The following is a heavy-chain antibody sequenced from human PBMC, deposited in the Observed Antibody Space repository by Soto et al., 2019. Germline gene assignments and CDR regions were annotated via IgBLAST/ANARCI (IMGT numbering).Heavy chain of an antibody. D-gene: IGHD3-16*01. CDR2: IHPSGETT. CDR1: GYTFQNYH. V-gene: IGHV1-46*02. J-gene: IGHJ4*02. Sequence: QVQLVQSGAEVKEPGASVRVSCKASGYTFQNYHMHWVRQAPGQGLEWMGIIHPSGETTTYAQKVQGRLAMTRDTSMRTAYMELSSLTSEYTAVYYCASVLWGSWTVDYWGQGTLVTVSS. CDR3: ASVLWGSWTVDY.